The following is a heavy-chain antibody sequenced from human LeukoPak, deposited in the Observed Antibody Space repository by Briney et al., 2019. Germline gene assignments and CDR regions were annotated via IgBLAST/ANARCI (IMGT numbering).Heavy chain of an antibody. Sequence: PSETLSHTCAVYGGSFSGYYWSWIRQPPGKGLEWIGEINHSGSTNYNPSLKSRVTISVDTSKNQFSLKLSSVTAADTAVYYCAKEGYSSWGQGTLVTVSS. CDR1: GGSFSGYY. J-gene: IGHJ4*02. V-gene: IGHV4-34*01. CDR3: AKEGYSS. CDR2: INHSGST. D-gene: IGHD6-13*01.